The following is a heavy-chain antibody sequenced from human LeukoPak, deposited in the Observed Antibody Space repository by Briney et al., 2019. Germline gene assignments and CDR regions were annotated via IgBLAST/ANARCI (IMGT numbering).Heavy chain of an antibody. Sequence: VQPGGSLRLSCAASGFTFSSYAMSWVRQAPGKGLEWVSAISGSGGSTYYADSVKGRFTISRDNSKNTLYLQMNSLRAEDTAVYYCAKAYGSGSYYKRSSGYFDYWGQGTLVTVSS. D-gene: IGHD3-10*01. CDR1: GFTFSSYA. J-gene: IGHJ4*02. CDR2: ISGSGGST. V-gene: IGHV3-23*01. CDR3: AKAYGSGSYYKRSSGYFDY.